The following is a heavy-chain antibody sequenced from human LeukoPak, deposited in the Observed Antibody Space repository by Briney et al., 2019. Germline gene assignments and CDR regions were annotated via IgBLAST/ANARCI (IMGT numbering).Heavy chain of an antibody. V-gene: IGHV4-31*03. D-gene: IGHD5-24*01. CDR3: ARDRRDGYKYPLPDY. J-gene: IGHJ4*02. CDR1: GGSISSGGYY. CDR2: IYYSGST. Sequence: SETLSLTCTVSGGSISSGGYYWSWIRQHPGKGLEWIGYIYYSGSTYYNPSLKSRVTISVDTSKNQFSLKLSSVTAADTAVYYCARDRRDGYKYPLPDYWGQGTLVTVSS.